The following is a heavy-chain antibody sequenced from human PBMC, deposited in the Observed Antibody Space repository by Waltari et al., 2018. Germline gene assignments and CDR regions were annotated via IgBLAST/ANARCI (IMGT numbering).Heavy chain of an antibody. CDR3: ASCPRWNDAFDI. D-gene: IGHD1-1*01. CDR1: GGAISSHY. V-gene: IGHV4-59*11. CDR2: IYYSGST. Sequence: QAKLQESGQGLVKTSETLSLTRTATGGAISSHYWSWIRQPPGKGLEWFGYIYYSGSTSYSPSLKSRVTISVDTSKNQFFLTLSSVTAADTAVYYCASCPRWNDAFDIWGQGTMVTVSS. J-gene: IGHJ3*02.